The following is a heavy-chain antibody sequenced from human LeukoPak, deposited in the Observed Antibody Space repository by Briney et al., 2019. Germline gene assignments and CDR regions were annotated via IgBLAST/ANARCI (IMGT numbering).Heavy chain of an antibody. J-gene: IGHJ4*02. CDR1: GGSISSGSYY. Sequence: SETLSLTCTVSGGSISSGSYYWRWLRQPAGKGLEWIGRIYTSGSTNHNPSLKSRVTISVDTSKNQFSLKLSSVTAADTAVYYCARGLGFDYWGQGTLVTVSS. V-gene: IGHV4-61*02. CDR2: IYTSGST. CDR3: ARGLGFDY. D-gene: IGHD7-27*01.